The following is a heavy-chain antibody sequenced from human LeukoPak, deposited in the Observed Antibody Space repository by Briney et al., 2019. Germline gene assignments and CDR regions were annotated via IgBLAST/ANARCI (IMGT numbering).Heavy chain of an antibody. CDR1: GGSFSGYY. V-gene: IGHV4-34*01. J-gene: IGHJ4*02. CDR2: INHSGST. Sequence: SETLSLTCAVYGGSFSGYYWSWIRQPPGKGLEWIGGINHSGSTNYNPSLKSRVTISVDTSKNQFSLKLSSVTAADTAVYYCASGYSSGLFDYWGQGTLVTVSS. D-gene: IGHD6-19*01. CDR3: ASGYSSGLFDY.